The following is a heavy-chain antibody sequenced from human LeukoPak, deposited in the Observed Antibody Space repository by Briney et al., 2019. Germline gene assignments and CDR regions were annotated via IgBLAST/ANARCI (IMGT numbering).Heavy chain of an antibody. CDR2: ISSSSSTI. V-gene: IGHV3-48*04. CDR3: ARDSSPIVVVTAIDY. D-gene: IGHD2-21*02. J-gene: IGHJ4*02. Sequence: GGSLRLSCAASGFTFSSYGMSWVRQAPGKGLEWVSYISSSSSTIYYADSVKGRFTISRDNAKNSLYLQMNSLRAEDTAVYYCARDSSPIVVVTAIDYWGQGTLVTVSS. CDR1: GFTFSSYG.